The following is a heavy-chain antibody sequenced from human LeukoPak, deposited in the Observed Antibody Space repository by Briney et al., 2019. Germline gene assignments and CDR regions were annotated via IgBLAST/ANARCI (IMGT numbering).Heavy chain of an antibody. J-gene: IGHJ6*03. CDR2: MNPNSGST. Sequence: GASVKVSCKASGYTFTSYDINWVRQATGQGLEWMGWMNPNSGSTGYAQKFQGRVTVTRNTTISTAYVELSSLRSEDTAVYYCARGGGYYDFWSGVRGYYYYYYMDVWGKGTTVTVSS. CDR1: GYTFTSYD. V-gene: IGHV1-8*03. CDR3: ARGGGYYDFWSGVRGYYYYYYMDV. D-gene: IGHD3-3*01.